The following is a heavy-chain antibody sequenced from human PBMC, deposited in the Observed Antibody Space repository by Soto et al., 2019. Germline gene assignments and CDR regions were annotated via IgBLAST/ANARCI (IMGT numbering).Heavy chain of an antibody. V-gene: IGHV1-18*04. CDR1: GYTFSSYG. CDR2: ISAYNGNS. J-gene: IGHJ4*02. Sequence: QVQLVQSGPEVKKSGASVKVSCKASGYTFSSYGFNWVRQAPGQGLEWMGWISAYNGNSNSAQSLQGRITMTTDTSTSTAYMELRSLRPDDTAVYYCARGDYYDTTGGFSVYWGQGTLVTVSS. CDR3: ARGDYYDTTGGFSVY. D-gene: IGHD3-22*01.